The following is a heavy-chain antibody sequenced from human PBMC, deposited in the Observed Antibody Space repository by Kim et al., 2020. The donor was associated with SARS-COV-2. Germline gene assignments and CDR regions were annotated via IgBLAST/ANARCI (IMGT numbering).Heavy chain of an antibody. D-gene: IGHD3-16*01. CDR2: ISGSGGST. V-gene: IGHV3-23*01. Sequence: GGSLRLSCAASGFTFSSYAMSWVRQAPGKGLEWVSAISGSGGSTYYADSVKGRFTISRDNSKNTLYLQMNSLRAEDTAVYYCAKHLNYDYVWGSWYFDYWGQGTLVTVSS. J-gene: IGHJ4*02. CDR3: AKHLNYDYVWGSWYFDY. CDR1: GFTFSSYA.